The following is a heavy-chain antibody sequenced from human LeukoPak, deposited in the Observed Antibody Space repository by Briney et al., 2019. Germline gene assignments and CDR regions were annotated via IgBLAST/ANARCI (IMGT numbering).Heavy chain of an antibody. Sequence: SETLSLTCTVSGGSISSGDNYWSWIRQPPGKGLEWIGYSYYGGSTYYNPSLKSRVTISVDTSKNQFSLKLSSVTAADTAVYYCARGDLYSSSWYNWGQGTLVTVSS. CDR3: ARGDLYSSSWYN. J-gene: IGHJ4*02. CDR2: SYYGGST. CDR1: GGSISSGDNY. D-gene: IGHD6-13*01. V-gene: IGHV4-30-4*08.